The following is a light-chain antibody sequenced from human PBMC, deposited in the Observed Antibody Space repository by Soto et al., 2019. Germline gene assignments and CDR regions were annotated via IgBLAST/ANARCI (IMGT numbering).Light chain of an antibody. V-gene: IGKV1-39*01. CDR3: QHSYSAWFT. J-gene: IGKJ3*01. CDR2: SAS. Sequence: EIQMTQSPSSLSASVGDTVTITCRASQNITKYLNWYQQKPGKAPKLLIYSASSLQSGVPSRFSGSGSGTDFTLTISSLQPEDFATYSCQHSYSAWFTFGPGNKVDI. CDR1: QNITKY.